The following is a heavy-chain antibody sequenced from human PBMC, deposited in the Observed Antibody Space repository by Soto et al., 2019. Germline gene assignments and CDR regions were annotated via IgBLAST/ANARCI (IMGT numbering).Heavy chain of an antibody. D-gene: IGHD2-8*02. Sequence: GGSLRLSCAASGFTFSSYWMSWVRQAPGKGLEWVANIKQDGSEKYYVDSVKGRFTISRDNAKNSLYLQMNSLRAEDTAVYYCARVPGVVYAIYYYYYYYMDVWGKGTTVTVSS. J-gene: IGHJ6*03. V-gene: IGHV3-7*01. CDR3: ARVPGVVYAIYYYYYYYMDV. CDR1: GFTFSSYW. CDR2: IKQDGSEK.